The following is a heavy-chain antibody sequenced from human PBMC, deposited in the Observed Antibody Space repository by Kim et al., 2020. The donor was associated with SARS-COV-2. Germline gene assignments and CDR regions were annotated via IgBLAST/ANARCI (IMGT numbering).Heavy chain of an antibody. CDR3: ARSPGYSSSWSGGNWCDP. V-gene: IGHV3-30*04. CDR2: ISYDGSNK. J-gene: IGHJ5*02. Sequence: GGSLRLSCAASGFTFSSYAMHWVRQAPGKGLEWVAVISYDGSNKYYADSVKGRFTISRDNSKTTLYLQMNSLRAEDTAVYYCARSPGYSSSWSGGNWCDPWGQRTLVSVSS. D-gene: IGHD6-13*01. CDR1: GFTFSSYA.